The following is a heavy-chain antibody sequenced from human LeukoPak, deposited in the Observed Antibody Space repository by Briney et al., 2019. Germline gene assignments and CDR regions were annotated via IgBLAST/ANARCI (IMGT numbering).Heavy chain of an antibody. J-gene: IGHJ4*02. CDR3: ARGVNSGYFDY. CDR1: GGSISTYY. V-gene: IGHV4-59*01. CDR2: IYYSRST. Sequence: SETLSLTCTVSGGSISTYYWSWIRQPPGKGLEWIGYIYYSRSTNYNPSLKSRVTISVDTSQKHFSLKLTSVTAADTAVYYCARGVNSGYFDYCGQGTLVTVSS. D-gene: IGHD1-26*01.